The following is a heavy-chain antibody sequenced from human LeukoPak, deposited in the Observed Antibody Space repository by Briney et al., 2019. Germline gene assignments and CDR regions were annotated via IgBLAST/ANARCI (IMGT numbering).Heavy chain of an antibody. Sequence: PGGSLRLSCAASRFTLSSYAMHWVHQAPGKGLEYVSGISSNGGSTFYAISVKGRFTISRDNSKNTLYLQMGSLRPEDMAVYYCATFPAEYYFYGMDVWGQGTTVTVSS. CDR1: RFTLSSYA. V-gene: IGHV3-64*01. CDR3: ATFPAEYYFYGMDV. CDR2: ISSNGGST. D-gene: IGHD2-2*01. J-gene: IGHJ6*02.